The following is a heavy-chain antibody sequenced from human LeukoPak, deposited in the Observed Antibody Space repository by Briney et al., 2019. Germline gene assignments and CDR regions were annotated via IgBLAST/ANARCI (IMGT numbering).Heavy chain of an antibody. J-gene: IGHJ4*02. Sequence: SETLSLTCTVSGGSVSSTTYYWGWIRQPPGKGLEWIGSVYSGGGSYYNPSLKSRVTISVDTSKNQFSLKLSSVTAADTAMYYCVRHPVWGYDNSGYNRYYFDFWGQGTLVTVSS. V-gene: IGHV4-39*01. CDR3: VRHPVWGYDNSGYNRYYFDF. CDR1: GGSVSSTTYY. CDR2: VYSGGGS. D-gene: IGHD3-22*01.